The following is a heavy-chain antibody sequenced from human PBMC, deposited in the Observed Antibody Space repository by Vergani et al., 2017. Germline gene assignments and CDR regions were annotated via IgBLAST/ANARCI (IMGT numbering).Heavy chain of an antibody. CDR3: TRHVPGGDGACLHFDH. J-gene: IGHJ4*02. D-gene: IGHD2-21*01. CDR1: ESSFISNE. CDR2: INPIDSKI. Sequence: EVMLVQSGAEVKKPGESLKISCKYSESSFISNEIAWVRQMSGKGLQWMGNINPIDSKIAYSPSFQGQAIISLDKSITTAYLQWRSLKASDTAIYYRTRHVPGGDGACLHFDHWGQGTQVTVSS. V-gene: IGHV5-51*01.